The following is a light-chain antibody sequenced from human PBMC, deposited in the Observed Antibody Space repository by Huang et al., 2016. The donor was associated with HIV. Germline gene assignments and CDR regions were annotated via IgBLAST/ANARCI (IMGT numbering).Light chain of an antibody. V-gene: IGKV3-11*01. CDR3: QQRTKWPPVLT. CDR2: EAS. Sequence: EIVLTQSPATLSLSPGDRATLSCRASQSVGVYLAWYQQKPGQAPRLLIFEASNRATGIPDRFSGSGSGTDFILTIDSLQPDDFAIYYCQQRTKWPPVLTFGGGTRVEIK. CDR1: QSVGVY. J-gene: IGKJ4*01.